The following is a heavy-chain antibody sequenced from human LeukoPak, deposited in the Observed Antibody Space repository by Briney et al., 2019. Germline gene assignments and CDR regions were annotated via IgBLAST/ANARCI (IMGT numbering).Heavy chain of an antibody. Sequence: GGSLRLSCAASGFTFSSTAMNWVRQAPGKGLEWVSVVAGSGSYIHYADSVKGRFTISRDNSKNTLYLQMNSLRAEDTAVYYCVKEAGGFDYWGQGTSVTVSS. J-gene: IGHJ4*02. CDR2: VAGSGSYI. CDR1: GFTFSSTA. CDR3: VKEAGGFDY. D-gene: IGHD1-14*01. V-gene: IGHV3-23*01.